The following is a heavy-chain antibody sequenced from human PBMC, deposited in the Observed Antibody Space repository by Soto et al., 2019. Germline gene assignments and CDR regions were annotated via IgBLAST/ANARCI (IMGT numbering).Heavy chain of an antibody. CDR3: ARVTESLGVYGTDV. Sequence: SETLSLTCTVSGGSISTYDYYWSWIRQPPGKGLEWIGYIYYTGSTYYNPSLKSRVSMSVDTSKNQFSLNLSSVTAADTAVYYCARVTESLGVYGTDVWGQGTTVTVSS. V-gene: IGHV4-30-4*01. CDR1: GGSISTYDYY. CDR2: IYYTGST. D-gene: IGHD3-3*01. J-gene: IGHJ6*02.